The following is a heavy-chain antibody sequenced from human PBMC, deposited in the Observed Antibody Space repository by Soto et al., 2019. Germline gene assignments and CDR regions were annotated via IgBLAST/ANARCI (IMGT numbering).Heavy chain of an antibody. Sequence: HVQLQESGPGLLKPSETLSLTCTVSGDSISSYYWTWIRQPAGKGLEWIGRVFPSGSTNYNPSLQSRVTMSVDASKNHFSLKMNSGTAADTAIYYCARASLRYNYALDVWGQGTPVTVSS. CDR2: VFPSGST. J-gene: IGHJ6*02. V-gene: IGHV4-4*07. CDR1: GDSISSYY. D-gene: IGHD3-10*01. CDR3: ARASLRYNYALDV.